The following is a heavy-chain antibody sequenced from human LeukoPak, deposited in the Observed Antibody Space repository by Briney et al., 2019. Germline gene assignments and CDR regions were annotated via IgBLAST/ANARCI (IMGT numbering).Heavy chain of an antibody. CDR1: GFTFSSYS. CDR2: ISSSSSYI. V-gene: IGHV3-21*04. Sequence: GGSLRLSCAASGFTFSSYSMNWVRQALGKGLEWVSSISSSSSYIYYADSVKGRFTISRDNAKNSLYLQMNSLRAEDTAVYYCAKAAGSSWYPHFGDWGQGTLVTVSS. CDR3: AKAAGSSWYPHFGD. D-gene: IGHD6-13*01. J-gene: IGHJ4*02.